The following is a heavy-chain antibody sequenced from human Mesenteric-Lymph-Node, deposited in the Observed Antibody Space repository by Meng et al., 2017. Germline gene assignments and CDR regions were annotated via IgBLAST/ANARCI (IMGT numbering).Heavy chain of an antibody. CDR2: IKQDGSEK. CDR3: AGAEYYDILTGYYDAFDI. Sequence: GGSLRLSCAASGFTFSSYWMSWVRQAPGKGLEWVANIKQDGSEKYYVDSVKGRFTISRDNAKNSLYLQMNSLRAEDTAVYYCAGAEYYDILTGYYDAFDIWGQGTMVTVSS. D-gene: IGHD3-9*01. J-gene: IGHJ3*02. V-gene: IGHV3-7*01. CDR1: GFTFSSYW.